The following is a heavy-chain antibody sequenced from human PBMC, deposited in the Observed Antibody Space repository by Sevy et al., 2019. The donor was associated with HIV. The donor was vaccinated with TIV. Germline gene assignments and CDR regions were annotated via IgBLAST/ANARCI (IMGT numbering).Heavy chain of an antibody. D-gene: IGHD3-10*01. CDR1: GFSFSTYM. V-gene: IGHV3-21*01. CDR3: ARPYGSGSWEAFDV. Sequence: GGSLRLSCTASGFSFSTYMMNWVRRAPGKGLEWVAYISYSSNYIYYADSLKGRFTISRDNAKNSLFLQMNSLRAEDTAVYYCARPYGSGSWEAFDVWGQGTMVTVSS. J-gene: IGHJ3*01. CDR2: ISYSSNYI.